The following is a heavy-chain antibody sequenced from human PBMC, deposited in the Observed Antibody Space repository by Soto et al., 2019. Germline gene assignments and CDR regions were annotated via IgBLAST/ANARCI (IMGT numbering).Heavy chain of an antibody. D-gene: IGHD6-25*01. CDR3: ARLPGIAAFGTRYGMDV. Sequence: ASVKVSCKASGYTFTAYYTYWVRQAPGQGLEWMGWINPNNGDTNYPQKFQGRVTLTRDTPISTVYMELTTLRSDDTAVYFCARLPGIAAFGTRYGMDVWGQGTTVTVSS. CDR2: INPNNGDT. CDR1: GYTFTAYY. J-gene: IGHJ6*02. V-gene: IGHV1-2*02.